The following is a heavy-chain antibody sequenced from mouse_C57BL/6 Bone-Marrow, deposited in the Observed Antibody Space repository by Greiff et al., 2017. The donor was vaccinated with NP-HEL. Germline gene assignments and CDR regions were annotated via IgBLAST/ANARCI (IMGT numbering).Heavy chain of an antibody. CDR3: TRSPLIYYYGLDY. J-gene: IGHJ2*01. V-gene: IGHV1-15*01. CDR1: GYTFTDCE. Sequence: QVQLKQSGAELVRPGASVTLSCKASGYTFTDCEIHWVKQTPVHGLEWIGAIDPETGGTAYNQKFKGKAILTADKSSSTAYMELRSLTSEDSAVYYCTRSPLIYYYGLDYWGQGTTLTVSS. CDR2: IDPETGGT. D-gene: IGHD1-1*01.